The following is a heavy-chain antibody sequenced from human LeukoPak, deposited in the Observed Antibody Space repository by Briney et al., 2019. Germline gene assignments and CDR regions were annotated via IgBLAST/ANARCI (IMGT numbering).Heavy chain of an antibody. CDR2: INPNSGGT. J-gene: IGHJ5*02. CDR3: ARVAPAAIFSFDP. D-gene: IGHD2-2*02. CDR1: GYNFTAYY. Sequence: ASVKASCKASGYNFTAYYMHWVRQAPGQGLEWMGRINPNSGGTNYAQKFQGRVTMTRDTSITTAYMELNRLRSDDTAVYYCARVAPAAIFSFDPWGQGTLVTVSS. V-gene: IGHV1-2*06.